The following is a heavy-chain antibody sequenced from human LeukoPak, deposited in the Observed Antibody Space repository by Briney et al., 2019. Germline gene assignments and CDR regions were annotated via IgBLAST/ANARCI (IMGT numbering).Heavy chain of an antibody. J-gene: IGHJ6*03. Sequence: ASVKVSCKASGYTFTSYYMHWVRQAPGQGLEWMGIINPSGGSTSYAQKFQGRVTMTRDTSKNQFSLKLSSVTAADTAVYYCAREVRKTGYSSSWGYYYYYYMDVWGKGTTVTVSS. CDR3: AREVRKTGYSSSWGYYYYYYMDV. CDR2: INPSGGST. CDR1: GYTFTSYY. V-gene: IGHV1-46*01. D-gene: IGHD6-13*01.